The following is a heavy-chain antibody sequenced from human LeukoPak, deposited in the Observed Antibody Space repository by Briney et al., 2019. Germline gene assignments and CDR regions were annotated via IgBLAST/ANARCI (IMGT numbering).Heavy chain of an antibody. CDR1: GGSISSSYW. CDR3: ARGLMSREGLDY. D-gene: IGHD5-24*01. CDR2: IYQSGST. J-gene: IGHJ4*02. Sequence: SETLSLTCAVSGGSISSSYWWSWVRQSPGKGLEWIGEIYQSGSTNYNPSLKSRVTMSVDKSKNQFSLKLRSVTAADTAVYYCARGLMSREGLDYWGQGTLVTVSS. V-gene: IGHV4-4*02.